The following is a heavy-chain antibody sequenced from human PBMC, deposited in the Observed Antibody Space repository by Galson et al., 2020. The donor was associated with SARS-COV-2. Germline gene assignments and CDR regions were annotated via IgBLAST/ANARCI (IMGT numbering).Heavy chain of an antibody. CDR1: GYTFTSYD. Sequence: GASVKVSCKASGYTFTSYDINWVRQATGQGLEWMGWMNPNSGNTGYAQKFQGRVTMTTNTYISTAYMELSSLRSEDTTVYYCARGERGRPVPSMFRGPIKSYWFDPWGQGTLVTVSS. CDR2: MNPNSGNT. D-gene: IGHD3-10*01. CDR3: ARGERGRPVPSMFRGPIKSYWFDP. J-gene: IGHJ5*02. V-gene: IGHV1-8*01.